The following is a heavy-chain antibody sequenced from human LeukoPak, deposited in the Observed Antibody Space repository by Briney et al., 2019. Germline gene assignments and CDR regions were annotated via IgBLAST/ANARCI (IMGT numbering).Heavy chain of an antibody. CDR1: VFTFGSYS. CDR3: ARGSGVQVWSSLDY. J-gene: IGHJ4*02. V-gene: IGHV3-21*01. D-gene: IGHD5-18*01. CDR2: ISSSGSYI. Sequence: GGSLRLSCAASVFTFGSYSVNWVRQAPGKGLAWVSSISSSGSYIYYADSVKGRFTFSRDNAKNSLYLQMDSLRAEDTAVYYCARGSGVQVWSSLDYWGQGTLVTVSS.